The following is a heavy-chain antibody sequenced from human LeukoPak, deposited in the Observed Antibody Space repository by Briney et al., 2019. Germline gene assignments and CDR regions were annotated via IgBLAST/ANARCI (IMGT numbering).Heavy chain of an antibody. J-gene: IGHJ4*02. V-gene: IGHV1-69*13. D-gene: IGHD2-2*01. CDR2: IIPIFGTA. Sequence: SVKVSCKASGGTFSSYAISWVLQAPGQGLEWMGGIIPIFGTANYAQKFQGRVTITADESTSTAYMELSSLRSEDTAVYYCASVVPAARREFDYWGQGTLVTVSS. CDR3: ASVVPAARREFDY. CDR1: GGTFSSYA.